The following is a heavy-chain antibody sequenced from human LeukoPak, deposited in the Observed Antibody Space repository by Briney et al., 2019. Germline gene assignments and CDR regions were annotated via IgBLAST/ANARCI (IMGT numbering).Heavy chain of an antibody. V-gene: IGHV4-59*12. CDR1: GGSISSYY. CDR3: ARLRFLGGRGYYMDV. CDR2: TYYSGST. J-gene: IGHJ6*03. D-gene: IGHD3-3*01. Sequence: SETLSLTCTVSGGSISSYYWSWIRQPPGKGLEWIGYTYYSGSTNYNPSLKSRVTISVDTSKNQFSLKLSSVTAADTAVYYCARLRFLGGRGYYMDVWGKGTTVTVSS.